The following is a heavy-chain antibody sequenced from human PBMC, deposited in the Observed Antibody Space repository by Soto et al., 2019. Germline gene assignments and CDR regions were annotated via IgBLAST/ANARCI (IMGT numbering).Heavy chain of an antibody. Sequence: ASVKVSCKASGYTFTSYDINWVRQATGQGLEWMGWMNPNSGNTGYAQKFQGRVTMTRNTSITTAYMEMSSLRSEDTAVYYCARIASLPNCGADGCSSRSWFGPWGQGTLVTVSS. CDR1: GYTFTSYD. CDR2: MNPNSGNT. D-gene: IGHD2-21*01. V-gene: IGHV1-8*01. CDR3: ARIASLPNCGADGCSSRSWFGP. J-gene: IGHJ5*02.